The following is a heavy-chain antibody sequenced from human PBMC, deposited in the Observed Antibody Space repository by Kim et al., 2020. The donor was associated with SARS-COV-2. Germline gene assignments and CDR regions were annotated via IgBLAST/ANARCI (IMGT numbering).Heavy chain of an antibody. CDR2: ISGSGGST. CDR3: ANLPVVGYCSSTSCYVPN. J-gene: IGHJ4*01. V-gene: IGHV3-23*01. CDR1: GFSFSSYA. D-gene: IGHD2-2*01. Sequence: GGSLRLSCAASGFSFSSYAMSWVRQAPGKGLEWVSAISGSGGSTYYADSVKGRFTISRDNSKNTLYLQMNSLRAEDTAGYYFANLPVVGYCSSTSCYVPNWGHGTLVTVSS.